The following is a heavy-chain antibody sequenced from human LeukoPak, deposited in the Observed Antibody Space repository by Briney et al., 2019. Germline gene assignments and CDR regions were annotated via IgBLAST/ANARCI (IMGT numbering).Heavy chain of an antibody. Sequence: SETLSLTCTVSGGSFSGYLWSWIRQPPGKGLEWIGEINHSGSTNYNPSLKSRVTISVDTSKNQFSLKLSSVTAADTAVYYCARGTSQTFDYWGQGTLVTVSS. D-gene: IGHD2-2*01. CDR3: ARGTSQTFDY. CDR2: INHSGST. J-gene: IGHJ4*02. V-gene: IGHV4-34*01. CDR1: GGSFSGYL.